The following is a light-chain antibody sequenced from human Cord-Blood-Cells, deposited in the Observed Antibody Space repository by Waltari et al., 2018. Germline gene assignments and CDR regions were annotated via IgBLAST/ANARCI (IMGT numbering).Light chain of an antibody. CDR2: AAS. Sequence: DIQMTQSPSSLSASVGDRVTITCRASQRISSYLNWYQQKPGKAPKLLIYAASSLQSGVPSRFSGSGSGTDFTLTISSLQPEDFATYYCQQSYSTPPTLGQGTKLEIK. J-gene: IGKJ2*01. CDR1: QRISSY. V-gene: IGKV1-39*01. CDR3: QQSYSTPPT.